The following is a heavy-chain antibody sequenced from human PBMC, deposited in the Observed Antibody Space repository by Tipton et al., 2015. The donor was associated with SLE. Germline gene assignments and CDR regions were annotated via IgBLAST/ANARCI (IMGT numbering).Heavy chain of an antibody. V-gene: IGHV4-39*01. CDR3: ARRGRWYSTYYYYGMDV. Sequence: TLSLTCTVSGGFISSNDYVWGWIRQSPERGLEWIGNIYHIGNTYYNSSLKSRVSISVDTFNNQFSLKLSSVTAADTAVYYCARRGRWYSTYYYYGMDVWGQGTTVTVSS. J-gene: IGHJ6*02. D-gene: IGHD6-13*01. CDR1: GGFISSNDYV. CDR2: IYHIGNT.